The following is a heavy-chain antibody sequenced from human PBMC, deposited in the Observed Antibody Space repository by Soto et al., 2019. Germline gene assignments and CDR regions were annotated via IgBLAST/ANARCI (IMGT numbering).Heavy chain of an antibody. V-gene: IGHV3-66*04. CDR3: ARHGYSYGGGYFDY. CDR2: IYSGGSA. Sequence: EVLLVESGGGLVQPGGSLRLSCAASGFTVSSNYMSWVRQAPGKGLEWVSVIYSGGSAYYADSVKGRFTISRDNSKTTLYLQMNSLRAEDTAVYYCARHGYSYGGGYFDYWGQGTLVTVSS. D-gene: IGHD5-18*01. CDR1: GFTVSSNY. J-gene: IGHJ4*02.